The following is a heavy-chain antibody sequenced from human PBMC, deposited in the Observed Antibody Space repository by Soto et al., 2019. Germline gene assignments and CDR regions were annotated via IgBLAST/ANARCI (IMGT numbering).Heavy chain of an antibody. CDR1: ALNIMNHW. CDR2: INGDGSNQ. Sequence: GGSMRLSCTAAALNIMNHWMHWVRKVTGKGPVWVSRINGDGSNQNYADSVKGRFTISRDNSKNTLYLQMNSLRAEDTAVYYCAKGSSSWYHPHFDYWGQGTLVTVSS. J-gene: IGHJ4*02. CDR3: AKGSSSWYHPHFDY. D-gene: IGHD6-13*01. V-gene: IGHV3-74*01.